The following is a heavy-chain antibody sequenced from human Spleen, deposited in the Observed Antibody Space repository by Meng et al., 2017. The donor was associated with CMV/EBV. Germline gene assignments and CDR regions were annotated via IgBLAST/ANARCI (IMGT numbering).Heavy chain of an antibody. CDR1: GFTFNNYA. V-gene: IGHV3-23*01. CDR2: ISRSGDST. Sequence: GESLKISCAASGFTFNNYAMTWVRQAPGKGLEWVSVISRSGDSTLYADSVKGRFTISRDNAKNSLYLQMSSLRAEDTALYFCAREGPMAHFDYWGQGTLVTVSS. D-gene: IGHD5-24*01. CDR3: AREGPMAHFDY. J-gene: IGHJ4*02.